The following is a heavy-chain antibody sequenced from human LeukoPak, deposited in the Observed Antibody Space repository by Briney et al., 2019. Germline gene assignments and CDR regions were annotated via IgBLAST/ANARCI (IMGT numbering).Heavy chain of an antibody. CDR2: IKSKTDGGTT. CDR3: TTRYCSGGRCDY. CDR1: GXTFSNAW. J-gene: IGHJ4*02. V-gene: IGHV3-15*01. Sequence: GGSLRLSCAASGXTFSNAWMSWVRQAPGKGLEWVARIKSKTDGGTTDYAAPVKGRFTISSDDSKTTLYLQMNSLKTEDTAVYYCTTRYCSGGRCDYWGQGTLVTVSS. D-gene: IGHD2-15*01.